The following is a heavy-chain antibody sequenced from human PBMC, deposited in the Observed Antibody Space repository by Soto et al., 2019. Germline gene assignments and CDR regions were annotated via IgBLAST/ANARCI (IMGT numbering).Heavy chain of an antibody. V-gene: IGHV1-69*12. CDR1: GRTFSNYA. CDR2: IIPIFGTA. CDR3: AGEGYYTSGSYY. Sequence: QVQLVQSGAEVKKPGSSVKVSCKASGRTFSNYAISWVRQAPGQGREWMGGIIPIFGTANYAQILQGRVTITADDSTSTAYMELSSLRSEYTAVYYCAGEGYYTSGSYYWGQGTLVTVSS. J-gene: IGHJ4*02. D-gene: IGHD3-10*01.